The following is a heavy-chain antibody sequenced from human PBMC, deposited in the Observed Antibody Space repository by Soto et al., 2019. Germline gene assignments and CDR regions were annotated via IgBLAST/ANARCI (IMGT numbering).Heavy chain of an antibody. CDR2: IYSGGTT. CDR3: ARNSGSKLGPRTAGEGN. V-gene: IGHV3-66*01. Sequence: EVQLVESGGALVQPGGSLRLSCAASGFTVSNNYMSWVRQAPGKGLEWVSLIYSGGTTSYAGSVKGRFTISRDSSKNTQNLQVNSLRAEDTAVYYCARNSGSKLGPRTAGEGNWGQGTLVTVSS. D-gene: IGHD7-27*01. J-gene: IGHJ4*02. CDR1: GFTVSNNY.